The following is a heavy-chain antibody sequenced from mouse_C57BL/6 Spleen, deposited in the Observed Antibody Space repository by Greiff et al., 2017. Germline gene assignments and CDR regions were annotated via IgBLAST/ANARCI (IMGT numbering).Heavy chain of an antibody. Sequence: QVQLQQSGAELVRPGASVTLSCKASGYTFTDYEMHWVKQTPVHGLEWIGAIDPETGGTANNQKFKGKAILTADKSSSTAYMELRSLTSEDSAVYYCTRRSYGSVFDYWGQGTTLTVSS. J-gene: IGHJ2*01. CDR1: GYTFTDYE. CDR2: IDPETGGT. D-gene: IGHD1-1*01. CDR3: TRRSYGSVFDY. V-gene: IGHV1-15*01.